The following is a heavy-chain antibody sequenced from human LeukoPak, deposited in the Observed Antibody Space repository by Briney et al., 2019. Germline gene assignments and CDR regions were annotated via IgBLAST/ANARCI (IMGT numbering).Heavy chain of an antibody. V-gene: IGHV3-21*01. D-gene: IGHD6-13*01. J-gene: IGHJ2*01. Sequence: GGSLRLSCAASGFTFSSYSMNWVRQAPGKGLEWVSSISSSSSYTNYADSVRGRFTVSRDNTKNSLYLQMNSLRDEDTAVYYCARRAGAAAAALRHFDLWGRGTLVSVSS. CDR1: GFTFSSYS. CDR2: ISSSSSYT. CDR3: ARRAGAAAAALRHFDL.